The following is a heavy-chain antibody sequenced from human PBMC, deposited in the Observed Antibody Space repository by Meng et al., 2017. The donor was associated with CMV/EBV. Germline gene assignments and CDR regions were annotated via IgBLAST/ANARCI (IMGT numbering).Heavy chain of an antibody. CDR3: TTSRITIFGVVASDAFDI. CDR2: IKSKTDGGTT. J-gene: IGHJ3*02. V-gene: IGHV3-15*01. CDR1: GFTFSNAW. D-gene: IGHD3-3*01. Sequence: GGSLRLSCAASGFTFSNAWMSWVRQAPGKGLEWVGRIKSKTDGGTTDYAAPVKGRFTISRDDSKNTLYLQMNSLKTEDTAVYYCTTSRITIFGVVASDAFDIWGQGTMVTRLL.